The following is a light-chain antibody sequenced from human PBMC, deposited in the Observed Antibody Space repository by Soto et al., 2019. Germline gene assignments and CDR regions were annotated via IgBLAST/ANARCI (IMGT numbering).Light chain of an antibody. CDR2: DVT. Sequence: QPVLTQPRSVSGSPGQSVTISCTGTSTDVGAYNYVSWYQHHPGKAPKLMIYDVTQRPSGVPDRFSGSKSGNTASLTISGLQAEDEADYYCCSYAGSYGVVFGGGTKLTVL. J-gene: IGLJ2*01. V-gene: IGLV2-11*01. CDR3: CSYAGSYGVV. CDR1: STDVGAYNY.